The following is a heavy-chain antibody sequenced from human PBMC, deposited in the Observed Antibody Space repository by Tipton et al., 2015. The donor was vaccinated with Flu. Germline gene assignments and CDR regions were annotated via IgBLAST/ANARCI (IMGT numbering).Heavy chain of an antibody. V-gene: IGHV4-59*01. J-gene: IGHJ6*03. CDR2: IYYSGST. CDR1: GGSISSNY. Sequence: TLSLTCTISGGSISSNYWSWIRQSPGKGLEWIGYIYYSGSTKYNPSLKSRVTISVDTSKNQFSLKLSSVTTVDTAVYYCASYLDYVFWSGPENYYMDVWGKGTTVTVTS. D-gene: IGHD3-3*01. CDR3: ASYLDYVFWSGPENYYMDV.